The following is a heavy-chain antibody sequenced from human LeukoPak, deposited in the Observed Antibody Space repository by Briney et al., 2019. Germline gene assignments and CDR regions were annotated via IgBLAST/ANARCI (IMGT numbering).Heavy chain of an antibody. J-gene: IGHJ6*03. V-gene: IGHV4-59*12. D-gene: IGHD3-22*01. CDR1: GGSISSYY. Sequence: SETLSLTCTVSGGSISSYYWSWIRQPPGKGLEWIGYIYYSGSTNYNPSLKSRVTISVDTSKNQFSLKLSSVTAADTAVYYCARVVRVVITPYRYYYYMDVWGKGTTVTVSS. CDR2: IYYSGST. CDR3: ARVVRVVITPYRYYYYMDV.